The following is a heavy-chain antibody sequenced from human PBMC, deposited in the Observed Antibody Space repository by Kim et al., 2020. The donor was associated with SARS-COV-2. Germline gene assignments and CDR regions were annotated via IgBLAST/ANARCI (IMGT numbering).Heavy chain of an antibody. D-gene: IGHD3-22*01. CDR2: IYYSGST. V-gene: IGHV4-59*08. CDR3: ARHWARSRSSGYYKELFDY. CDR1: GGSISSYY. J-gene: IGHJ4*02. Sequence: SETLSLTCTVSGGSISSYYWSWIRQPPGKGLEWIGYIYYSGSTNYNPSLKSRVTISVDTSKNQFSLKLSSVTAADTAVYYCARHWARSRSSGYYKELFDYWGQGTLVTVSS.